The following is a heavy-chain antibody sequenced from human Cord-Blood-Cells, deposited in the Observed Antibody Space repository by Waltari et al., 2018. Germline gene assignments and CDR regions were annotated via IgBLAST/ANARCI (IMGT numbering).Heavy chain of an antibody. CDR3: ARSWDQLGTAFDI. D-gene: IGHD2-2*01. V-gene: IGHV3-30-3*01. CDR2: KSYDGSNK. CDR1: GFTFSSYA. Sequence: QVQLVESGGGVVQPGRSLRLSCAASGFTFSSYAMHWVRQAPGRGLEWGAVKSYDGSNKYYADSVKGRFTISRDNSKNTLYLQMNSLRAEDTAVYYCARSWDQLGTAFDIWGQGTMVTVSS. J-gene: IGHJ3*02.